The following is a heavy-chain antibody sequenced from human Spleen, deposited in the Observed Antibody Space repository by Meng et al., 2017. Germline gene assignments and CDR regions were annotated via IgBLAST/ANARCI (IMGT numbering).Heavy chain of an antibody. D-gene: IGHD4-17*01. V-gene: IGHV4-31*03. CDR1: GGSISSGGYY. Sequence: SDTLSLTFTVSGGSISSGGYYWSWIRQHPGKGLEWIGYIYYSGSTYYNPSLKSRVTMSVDTSKNQFSLKLTSVTAADTAVYYCARSSDYVPDYWGQGTLVTVSS. CDR2: IYYSGST. J-gene: IGHJ4*02. CDR3: ARSSDYVPDY.